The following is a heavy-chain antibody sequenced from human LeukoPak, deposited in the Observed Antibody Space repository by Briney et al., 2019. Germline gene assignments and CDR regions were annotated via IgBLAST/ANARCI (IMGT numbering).Heavy chain of an antibody. CDR2: IYYSGST. Sequence: SETLSLTCTVSGGPISSSSYYWGWIRQPPGKGLEWIGSIYYSGSTYYNPSLKSRVTISVDTSKNQFSLKLTSMTAADTAVYYCARDSMVRGVITTRWFDPWGQGTLVTVSS. D-gene: IGHD3-10*01. CDR1: GGPISSSSYY. V-gene: IGHV4-39*07. CDR3: ARDSMVRGVITTRWFDP. J-gene: IGHJ5*02.